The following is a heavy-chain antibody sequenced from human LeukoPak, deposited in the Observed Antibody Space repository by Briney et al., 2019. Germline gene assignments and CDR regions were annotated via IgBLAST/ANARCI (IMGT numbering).Heavy chain of an antibody. J-gene: IGHJ4*02. D-gene: IGHD5-18*01. V-gene: IGHV3-23*01. CDR2: ITGGGEST. Sequence: VGSLRLSCTASGFTFSSYPMYWVRQAPGQGLEWVSAITGGGESTYYAESMKGRFTPSRDNSKNTLYLQIHSLRAEDTAVYYCASSRVYGYHDYWGQGTLVTVSS. CDR1: GFTFSSYP. CDR3: ASSRVYGYHDY.